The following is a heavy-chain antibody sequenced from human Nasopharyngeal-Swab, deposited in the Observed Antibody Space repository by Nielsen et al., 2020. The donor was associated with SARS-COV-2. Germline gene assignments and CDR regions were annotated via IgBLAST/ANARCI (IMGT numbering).Heavy chain of an antibody. CDR3: ASNYGDYAESRARVDY. D-gene: IGHD4-17*01. CDR2: INHSGST. J-gene: IGHJ4*02. Sequence: WIRQPPGKGLEWIGEINHSGSTNYNPSLKSRVTISVDTSKNQFSLKLSSVTAADTAVYYCASNYGDYAESRARVDYWGQGTLVTVSS. V-gene: IGHV4-34*01.